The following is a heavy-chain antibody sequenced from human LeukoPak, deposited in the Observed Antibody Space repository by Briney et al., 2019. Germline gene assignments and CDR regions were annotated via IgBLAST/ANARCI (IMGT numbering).Heavy chain of an antibody. J-gene: IGHJ4*02. CDR1: GYTFTSYY. D-gene: IGHD4-17*01. CDR3: ARDRASNDYGDQGYFDY. V-gene: IGHV1-46*01. Sequence: ASVKVPCKASGYTFTSYYMHWVRQAPGQGLEWMGIINPSGGSTSYAQKFQGRVTMTRDTSTSTVYMELSSLRSEDTAVYYCARDRASNDYGDQGYFDYWGQGTLVTVSS. CDR2: INPSGGST.